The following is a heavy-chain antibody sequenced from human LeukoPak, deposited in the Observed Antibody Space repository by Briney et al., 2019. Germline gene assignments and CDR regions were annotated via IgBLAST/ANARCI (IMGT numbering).Heavy chain of an antibody. D-gene: IGHD3-10*01. CDR2: IQQDGSEK. CDR3: AKDIGGEYYYGSGSYWYGMDV. J-gene: IGHJ6*02. V-gene: IGHV3-7*03. Sequence: GGSLRLSCAASRFTFSSYWMSWVRQAPGKGLEWVANIQQDGSEKYYVDSVKGRFTISRDNAKNSLYLQMNSLRTEDTALYYCAKDIGGEYYYGSGSYWYGMDVWGQGTTVTVSS. CDR1: RFTFSSYW.